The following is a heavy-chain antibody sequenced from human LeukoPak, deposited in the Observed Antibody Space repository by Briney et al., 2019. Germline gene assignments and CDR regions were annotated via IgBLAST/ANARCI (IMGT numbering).Heavy chain of an antibody. D-gene: IGHD2-15*01. CDR2: IYYSGST. Sequence: SETLSLTCTVSGGSISSSSYYWGWIRQPPGKGLEWIGSIYYSGSTYYNPSLKSRVTISVDTSKNLFSLKLSSVTAADTAVYYCARGDCSGGSCYLFDYWGQGALVTVSS. V-gene: IGHV4-39*01. J-gene: IGHJ4*02. CDR3: ARGDCSGGSCYLFDY. CDR1: GGSISSSSYY.